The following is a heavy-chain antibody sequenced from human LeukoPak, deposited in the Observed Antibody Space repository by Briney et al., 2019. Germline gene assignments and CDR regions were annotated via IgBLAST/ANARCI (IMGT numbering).Heavy chain of an antibody. V-gene: IGHV4-61*02. CDR2: LYTNDNT. CDR3: ARGVVTDDYYMDV. J-gene: IGHJ6*03. D-gene: IGHD2-21*02. CDR1: GGFITSGRYY. Sequence: PSQTLSLTCSVSGGFITSGRYYWTWIRQPAGKGLEWIGRLYTNDNTNYDPSLESRVSISVDTSKSQFYLQLTSVTAADTAVYFCARGVVTDDYYMDVWGKGITVIVSS.